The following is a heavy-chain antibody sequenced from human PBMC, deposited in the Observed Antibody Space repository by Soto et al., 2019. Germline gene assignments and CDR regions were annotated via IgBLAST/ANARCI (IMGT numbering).Heavy chain of an antibody. CDR1: GFSFNTYN. Sequence: PGVSLRLPCAASGFSFNTYNMNWVRQAPGRGLEWVSYISSRSTNIFYADSVKGRFTISRDNARNSLHLHMVSLRDEDTAVYFCTRAIAVSSTSHDYWGRGPLVTFSS. CDR2: ISSRSTNI. D-gene: IGHD2-2*01. CDR3: TRAIAVSSTSHDY. V-gene: IGHV3-48*02. J-gene: IGHJ4*02.